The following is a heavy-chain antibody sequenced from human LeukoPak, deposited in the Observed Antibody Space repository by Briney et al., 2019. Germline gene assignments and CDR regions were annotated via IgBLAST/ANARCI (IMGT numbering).Heavy chain of an antibody. J-gene: IGHJ6*03. CDR2: ISSSGSTI. V-gene: IGHV3-11*04. Sequence: GGSLRLSCAASGFTFGDYYMSWIRQAPGKGLEWVSYISSSGSTIYYADSVKGRFTISRDNANNSLYLQMNSLRVEDTAVYYCARAGNYYYMDVWGKGTTVTVSS. CDR3: ARAGNYYYMDV. CDR1: GFTFGDYY.